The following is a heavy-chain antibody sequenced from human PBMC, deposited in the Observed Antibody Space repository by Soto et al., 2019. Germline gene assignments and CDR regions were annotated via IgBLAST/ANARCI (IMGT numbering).Heavy chain of an antibody. CDR1: GYTFDNYA. Sequence: QVQLVQSGAQVQKPGASVKVSCKASGYTFDNYALHWVRQAPGRRLEWMGWIHAGNGYTKYSQSFQGRVTITRDTSASTVHVDLSSLRAEYTAVYYCARVQYSGYDFKRAFDIWCQGKMVTVPS. CDR3: ARVQYSGYDFKRAFDI. CDR2: IHAGNGYT. V-gene: IGHV1-3*01. D-gene: IGHD5-12*01. J-gene: IGHJ3*02.